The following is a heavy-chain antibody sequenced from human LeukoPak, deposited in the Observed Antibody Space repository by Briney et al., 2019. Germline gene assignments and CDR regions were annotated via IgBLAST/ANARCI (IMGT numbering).Heavy chain of an antibody. CDR1: GGSISSGGYY. CDR2: IYYSGST. D-gene: IGHD5-18*01. V-gene: IGHV4-31*03. Sequence: KASETLSLTCTVSGGSISSGGYYWSWIRQHPGKGLGWIGYIYYSGSTYYNPSLKSRVTISVDTSKNQFSLKLSSVTAADTAVYYCARWGVPGYSYGSRWYYFDYWGQGTLVTVSS. CDR3: ARWGVPGYSYGSRWYYFDY. J-gene: IGHJ4*02.